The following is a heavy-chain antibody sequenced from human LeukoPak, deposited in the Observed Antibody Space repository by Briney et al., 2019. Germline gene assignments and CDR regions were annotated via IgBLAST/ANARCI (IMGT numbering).Heavy chain of an antibody. Sequence: IPSETLSLTCAVSGGSISSNSYYWGWIRQPPGKGLEWIGSIYYSGSTYYNPSLKSRVTISVDTSKNQFSLKLSSVTAADTAVYYCARGYSYGSVNSGAFDIWGQGTMVTVSS. CDR1: GGSISSNSYY. CDR2: IYYSGST. J-gene: IGHJ3*02. D-gene: IGHD5-18*01. CDR3: ARGYSYGSVNSGAFDI. V-gene: IGHV4-39*07.